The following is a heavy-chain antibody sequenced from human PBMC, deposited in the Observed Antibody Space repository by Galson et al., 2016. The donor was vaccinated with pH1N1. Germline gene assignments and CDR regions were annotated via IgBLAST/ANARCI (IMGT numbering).Heavy chain of an antibody. J-gene: IGHJ5*02. CDR2: ISYDGSDQ. Sequence: SLRLSCAASGFTLSCCAMHWVRQAPGKGLEWVAVISYDGSDQYYADSVKGRVTISRDNSKNTVYLLLNSVTTEDTAVYFCAKASQYRRGGSCYANWLDPWGQGTLVTVSS. CDR1: GFTLSCCA. D-gene: IGHD2-15*01. CDR3: AKASQYRRGGSCYANWLDP. V-gene: IGHV3-30*04.